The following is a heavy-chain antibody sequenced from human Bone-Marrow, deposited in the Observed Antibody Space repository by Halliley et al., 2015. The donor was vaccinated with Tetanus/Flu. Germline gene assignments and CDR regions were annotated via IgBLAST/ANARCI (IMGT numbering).Heavy chain of an antibody. D-gene: IGHD6-6*01. Sequence: KQEGITIYYVDSVKCRFAFSRDNAKNSVYLQMNSLRVEDTAFYYGGRILYSCSFLDYWGQGTLVTVSS. J-gene: IGHJ4*02. CDR2: KQEGITI. CDR3: GRILYSCSFLDY. V-gene: IGHV3-7*04.